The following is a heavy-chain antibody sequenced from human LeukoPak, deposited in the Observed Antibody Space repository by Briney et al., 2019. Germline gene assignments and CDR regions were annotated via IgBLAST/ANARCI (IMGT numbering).Heavy chain of an antibody. V-gene: IGHV4-30-4*01. D-gene: IGHD6-13*01. CDR2: IYYSGST. J-gene: IGHJ4*02. CDR1: GGSISSGDYY. Sequence: PSETLSLTCTVSGGSISSGDYYWSWIRQPPGEGLKWIGYIYYSGSTYYNPSLKSRVTISVDTSKNQFSLKLSSVTAADTAVYYCARGIAAAGTTSSYYFDYWGQGTLVTVSS. CDR3: ARGIAAAGTTSSYYFDY.